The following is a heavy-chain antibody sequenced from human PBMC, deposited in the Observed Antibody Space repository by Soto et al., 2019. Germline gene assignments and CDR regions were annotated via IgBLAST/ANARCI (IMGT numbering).Heavy chain of an antibody. CDR1: GDSVSSNSAA. D-gene: IGHD5-12*01. CDR2: TYYRSQWFN. V-gene: IGHV6-1*01. Sequence: QVQLQQSGPGLVKPSQTLSLTCTISGDSVSSNSAAWNWIRQSPSRGLEWLGRTYYRSQWFNDYAVSVKSRITINPDTSKNQFSLQLNSVTPEDTAVYFCARDLSGYESGGGWFDSWGQGTLVTVSS. CDR3: ARDLSGYESGGGWFDS. J-gene: IGHJ5*01.